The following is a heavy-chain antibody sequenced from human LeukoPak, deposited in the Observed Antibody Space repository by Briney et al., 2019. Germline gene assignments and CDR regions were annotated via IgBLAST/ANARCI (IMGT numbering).Heavy chain of an antibody. D-gene: IGHD6-6*01. J-gene: IGHJ4*02. CDR1: GIAFSNSI. Sequence: PGGSLRLSCVASGIAFSNSIMHWVRQAPGKGLEWVSAMSYDGFSKYYADSMKGRLTISRDDSKNTVYLQMKSLRPEDTAVYYCARDHSSSYYFDYWGQGTLVTVSS. CDR2: MSYDGFSK. V-gene: IGHV3-30*04. CDR3: ARDHSSSYYFDY.